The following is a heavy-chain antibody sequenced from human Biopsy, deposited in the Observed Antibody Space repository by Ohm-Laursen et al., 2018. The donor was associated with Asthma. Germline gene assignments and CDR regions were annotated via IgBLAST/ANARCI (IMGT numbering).Heavy chain of an antibody. CDR2: IYYSGST. CDR1: YGSITSGGYY. CDR3: ARAQDYYDSRGYYRSFDY. J-gene: IGHJ4*02. D-gene: IGHD3-22*01. V-gene: IGHV4-31*03. Sequence: PSQTLSLTCTVSYGSITSGGYYWTWIRQHPGKGLEWIGFIYYSGSTYYNPSLKSRVSISIDTSKNQFSLKLSSVTAADTAVYYCARAQDYYDSRGYYRSFDYWGQGILVTVSS.